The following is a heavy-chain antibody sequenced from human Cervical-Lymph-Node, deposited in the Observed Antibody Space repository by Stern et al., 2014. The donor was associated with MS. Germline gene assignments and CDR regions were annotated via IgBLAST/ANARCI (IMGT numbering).Heavy chain of an antibody. Sequence: QVQLQQWGAGLLKPSETLSLTCAVYGGSFSGYYWSWIRQPPGKGLEWIGEINHSGSTNYNPSLKSRVTISVDPSKNQFSLKRSSVTAADTAVYYCARGIAVAGNYYYYGMDVWGQGTTVTVSS. CDR1: GGSFSGYY. D-gene: IGHD6-19*01. CDR3: ARGIAVAGNYYYYGMDV. V-gene: IGHV4-34*01. CDR2: INHSGST. J-gene: IGHJ6*02.